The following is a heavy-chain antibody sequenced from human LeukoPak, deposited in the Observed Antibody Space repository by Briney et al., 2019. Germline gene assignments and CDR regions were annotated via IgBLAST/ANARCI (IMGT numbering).Heavy chain of an antibody. J-gene: IGHJ4*02. D-gene: IGHD1-14*01. CDR3: ARTLPGGVVDY. CDR2: MNPNSANT. Sequence: GASVKVSCKASGYTFTSYDINWVRQATGHGLEWMGWMNPNSANTGYAQKFQGRVTITRDTSKSTAYMELSSLRSGDTAVYYCARTLPGGVVDYWGQGTLVTVSS. CDR1: GYTFTSYD. V-gene: IGHV1-8*03.